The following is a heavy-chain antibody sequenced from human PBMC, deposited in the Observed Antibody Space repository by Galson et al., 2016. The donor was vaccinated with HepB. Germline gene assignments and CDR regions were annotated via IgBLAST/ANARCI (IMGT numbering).Heavy chain of an antibody. V-gene: IGHV1-18*01. CDR3: ARAGYCTGARCYSEGLDV. CDR2: INTDTSDR. Sequence: SVKVSCKASGYNFLSNGITWVRQAPGQGLEWMGWINTDTSDRIYTHSLPDRITMTTDTSTNTAHMELRSLTSDDAAVYYCARAGYCTGARCYSEGLDVWGQGTTVTVSS. CDR1: GYNFLSNG. D-gene: IGHD2-15*01. J-gene: IGHJ6*02.